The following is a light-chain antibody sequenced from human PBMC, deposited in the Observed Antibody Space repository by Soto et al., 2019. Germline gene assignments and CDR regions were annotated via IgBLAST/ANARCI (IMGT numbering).Light chain of an antibody. J-gene: IGKJ1*01. Sequence: EIVMTQSPANLSVSPGDRATLSCRAGQPLNNNVAWYQHKPGQAPRLLIYDASNRATGIPARFSGSGSGTDFTLTISSLEPEDFAVYYCQQRSNWPWTFGQGTKVDIK. CDR1: QPLNNN. CDR2: DAS. V-gene: IGKV3-11*01. CDR3: QQRSNWPWT.